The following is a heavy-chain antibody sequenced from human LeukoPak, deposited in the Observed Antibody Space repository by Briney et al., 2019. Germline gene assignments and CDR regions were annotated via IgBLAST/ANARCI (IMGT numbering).Heavy chain of an antibody. CDR3: ASHLRLGELSLSLDAFDI. D-gene: IGHD3-16*02. J-gene: IGHJ3*02. CDR2: IYYSGST. V-gene: IGHV4-59*08. CDR1: GGSISSYY. Sequence: RASETLSLTCTVSGGSISSYYWSWIRQPPGKGLEWIGYIYYSGSTNYNPSLKSRVTISVDTSKNQFSLKLSSVTAADTAVYYCASHLRLGELSLSLDAFDIWGQGTMVTVSS.